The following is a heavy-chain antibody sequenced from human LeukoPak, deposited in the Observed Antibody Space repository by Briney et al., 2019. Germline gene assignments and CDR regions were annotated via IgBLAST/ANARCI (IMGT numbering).Heavy chain of an antibody. Sequence: ASVKVSCKASGYTFTSYYMHWVRQAPGQGLEWMGIINPSGGSTSYAQKFQGRVTITADESTSTAYMELSSLRSEDTAVYYCARGINSLRFLEWLLPVYYYYYGMDVWGQGTTVTVSS. CDR3: ARGINSLRFLEWLLPVYYYYYGMDV. J-gene: IGHJ6*02. V-gene: IGHV1-46*01. CDR1: GYTFTSYY. D-gene: IGHD3-3*01. CDR2: INPSGGST.